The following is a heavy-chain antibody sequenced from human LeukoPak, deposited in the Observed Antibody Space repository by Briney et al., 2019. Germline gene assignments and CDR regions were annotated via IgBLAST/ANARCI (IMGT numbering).Heavy chain of an antibody. CDR3: ARERARTRIAVAGTKY. V-gene: IGHV3-74*01. CDR1: GFTFSSYW. Sequence: GGSLRLSCAASGFTFSSYWMHWVRQAPGKGLVWVSRINSDGSSTSYADSVKGRFTISRDNAKNTLYLQMNSLRAEDTAVYYCARERARTRIAVAGTKYWGQGTLVTVSS. CDR2: INSDGSST. D-gene: IGHD6-19*01. J-gene: IGHJ4*02.